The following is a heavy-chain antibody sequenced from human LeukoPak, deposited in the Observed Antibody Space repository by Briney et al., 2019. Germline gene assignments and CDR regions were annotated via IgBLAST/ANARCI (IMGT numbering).Heavy chain of an antibody. V-gene: IGHV1-69*01. CDR1: GGTFSTYA. J-gene: IGHJ4*02. CDR3: ATSPTSDSPGY. Sequence: SVKVSCKASGGTFSTYAISWVRQAPGQGLEWMGGIIPILATANYAQKFQGRVTITAEESTSTAYMELSSLRSEDTAVYYCATSPTSDSPGYWGQGTLVTVSS. D-gene: IGHD2-21*02. CDR2: IIPILATA.